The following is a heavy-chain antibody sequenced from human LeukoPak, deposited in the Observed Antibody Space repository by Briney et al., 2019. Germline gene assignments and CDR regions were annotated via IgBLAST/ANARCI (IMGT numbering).Heavy chain of an antibody. CDR1: GFTFDDYA. V-gene: IGHV3-23*01. D-gene: IGHD5-18*01. J-gene: IGHJ4*02. CDR2: ISGSGGST. Sequence: GGSLRLSCAASGFTFDDYAMSWVRQAPGKGLEWVSAISGSGGSTYYADSVKGRFTISRDNSKNTLYLQMNSLGAEDTAVYYCAKDSYGREFDYWGQGTLVTVSS. CDR3: AKDSYGREFDY.